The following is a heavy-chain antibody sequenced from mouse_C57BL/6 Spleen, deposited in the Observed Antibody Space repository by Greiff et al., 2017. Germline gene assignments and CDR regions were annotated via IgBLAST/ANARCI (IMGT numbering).Heavy chain of an antibody. V-gene: IGHV1-52*01. CDR1: GYTFTSYW. Sequence: VQLQQPGAELVRPGSSVKLSCKASGYTFTSYWMHWVKQRPIQGLEWIGNIDPSDSETHYNQKFKDKATLTVEKSSSTAYMQLSSLTSEDSAVYYCARDNRLYFDYWGQGTTLTVSS. J-gene: IGHJ2*01. CDR2: IDPSDSET. D-gene: IGHD1-3*01. CDR3: ARDNRLYFDY.